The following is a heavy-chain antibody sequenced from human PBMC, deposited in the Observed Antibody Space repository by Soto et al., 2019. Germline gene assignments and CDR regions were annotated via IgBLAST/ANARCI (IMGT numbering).Heavy chain of an antibody. CDR1: GRSFCGYY. CDR2: INHSGST. J-gene: IGHJ4*02. Sequence: LSLSCADFGRSFCGYYWSWIRQPPGKGLEWIGEINHSGSTNYNPSLKSRVTISVDTSKNQFSLKLSSVTAADTAVYYCASSAKNYYGSGSYYILDYWGQGTLVTVSS. CDR3: ASSAKNYYGSGSYYILDY. V-gene: IGHV4-34*01. D-gene: IGHD3-10*01.